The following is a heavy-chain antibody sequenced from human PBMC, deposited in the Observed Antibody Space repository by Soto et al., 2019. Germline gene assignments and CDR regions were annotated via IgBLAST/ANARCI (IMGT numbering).Heavy chain of an antibody. Sequence: TVGSLRLSCGASGITFSRCLMSWVRQAPGRGLEWVATISQDGTDTDYVDSVKGRFAISRDNPKNSLYLQMNSLRADDTAVYYCARDPLSYGDYAQTYWYFDLWGRGTRVTVSS. J-gene: IGHJ2*01. CDR3: ARDPLSYGDYAQTYWYFDL. CDR2: ISQDGTDT. D-gene: IGHD4-17*01. CDR1: GITFSRCL. V-gene: IGHV3-7*01.